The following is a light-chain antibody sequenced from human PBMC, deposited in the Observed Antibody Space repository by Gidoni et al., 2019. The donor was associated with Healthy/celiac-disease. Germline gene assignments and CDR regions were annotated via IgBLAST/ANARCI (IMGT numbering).Light chain of an antibody. J-gene: IGKJ1*01. Sequence: IVLTQSPGTLSLSPGDRATPSCRASHSVSSSYLAWYQQKPGQAPRLLIYGASSRATGIPDRFSGSGSGTDFTLTISRLEPEDVAVYYCQQYGSSPQTFGQGTKVEIK. CDR2: GAS. CDR3: QQYGSSPQT. CDR1: HSVSSSY. V-gene: IGKV3-20*01.